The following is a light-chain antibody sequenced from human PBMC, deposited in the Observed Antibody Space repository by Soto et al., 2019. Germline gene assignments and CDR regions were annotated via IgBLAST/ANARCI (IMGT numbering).Light chain of an antibody. CDR1: SGAVGGYNY. CDR2: VVS. J-gene: IGLJ1*01. Sequence: QSALTQPASVSGSPGQSITISCTGTSGAVGGYNYVSWYQQHPGKAPKLMIYVVSNRPSGVSNRFSGSKSGNTASLTISGLQAEDEADYYCSSYTSSSTLLYVFGTGTKVTVL. CDR3: SSYTSSSTLLYV. V-gene: IGLV2-14*01.